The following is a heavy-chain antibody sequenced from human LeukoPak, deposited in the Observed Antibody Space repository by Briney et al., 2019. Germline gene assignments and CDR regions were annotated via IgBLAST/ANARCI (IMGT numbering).Heavy chain of an antibody. CDR2: TYTGGNS. CDR1: GFTVSSIH. Sequence: GGSLRLSCAASGFTVSSIHMVWVRQAPGKGLEWVSVTYTGGNSYYADSVKGRFIISRDISKNTLYLQMNSLRAEDSALYYCARGGRGSAAVVAPRSFDIWGQGTMVTVSA. CDR3: ARGGRGSAAVVAPRSFDI. V-gene: IGHV3-53*01. J-gene: IGHJ3*02. D-gene: IGHD3-22*01.